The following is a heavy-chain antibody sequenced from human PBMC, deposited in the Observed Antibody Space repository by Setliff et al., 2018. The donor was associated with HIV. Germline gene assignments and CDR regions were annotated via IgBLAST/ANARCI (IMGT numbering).Heavy chain of an antibody. Sequence: ASVKVSCKASGYSLTSYGLNWVRQAPGQGLEWIGWINTDTGAPTFAQGFSGRFVFSLDTSVNTAYLQITGLEAQDTGIYFCAREYSSSRCFDSWGQGTPVTVSS. CDR1: GYSLTSYG. V-gene: IGHV7-4-1*02. D-gene: IGHD3-22*01. CDR3: AREYSSSRCFDS. CDR2: INTDTGAP. J-gene: IGHJ4*02.